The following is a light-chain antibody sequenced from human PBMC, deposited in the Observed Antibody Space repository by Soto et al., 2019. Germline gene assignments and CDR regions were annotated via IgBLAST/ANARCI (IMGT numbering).Light chain of an antibody. V-gene: IGLV1-44*01. CDR3: CSYAGGYTYL. J-gene: IGLJ1*01. Sequence: QSVLTQPPSASGTPGQRVTISCSGRSSNIGSNTVNWYRQLPGTAPKLVIYNDNQRPSGVPDRFSGSRSGTSASLAISGLQSEDEADYFCCSYAGGYTYLFGTGTKLTVL. CDR2: NDN. CDR1: SSNIGSNT.